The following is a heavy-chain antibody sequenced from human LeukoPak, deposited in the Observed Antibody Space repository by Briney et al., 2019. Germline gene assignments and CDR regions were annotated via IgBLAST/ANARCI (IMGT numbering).Heavy chain of an antibody. CDR2: ISWNGGTV. Sequence: PGGSLRLSCAASGFTFDDFAMHWVRQAPGKGLEWVSGISWNGGTVDYADSVKGRFTISRDNAKNSLYLLMNGLRGEDTALYYCARVHGYSFGYFDYWGQGTLVTVSP. CDR1: GFTFDDFA. V-gene: IGHV3-9*01. J-gene: IGHJ4*02. CDR3: ARVHGYSFGYFDY. D-gene: IGHD5-18*01.